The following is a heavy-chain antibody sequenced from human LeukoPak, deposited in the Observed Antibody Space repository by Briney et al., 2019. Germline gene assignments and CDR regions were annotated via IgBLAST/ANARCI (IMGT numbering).Heavy chain of an antibody. D-gene: IGHD2/OR15-2a*01. V-gene: IGHV3-21*06. J-gene: IGHJ4*02. CDR1: GFTFRSYT. Sequence: TGGSLRLSCAASGFTFRSYTMNWVRQAPGKGLQWVSSITSGSGYIYYADSVRGRFTISRDNAKNSLYLQMNSLSPEDTAMYYCVRDSSFSNNWGQGTLVTVSS. CDR3: VRDSSFSNN. CDR2: ITSGSGYI.